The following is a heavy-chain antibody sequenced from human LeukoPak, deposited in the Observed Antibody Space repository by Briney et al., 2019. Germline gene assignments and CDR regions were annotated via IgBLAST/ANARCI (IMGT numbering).Heavy chain of an antibody. CDR3: AKRVPGTGLDY. Sequence: GGSLRLSCAASKFMFKNYWMNWVRQAPGKGLVWVSRISSDGTTRSYADSVKGRFTISRDNSKNTLYLQMNSLRAEDTAIYYCAKRVPGTGLDYWGQGALVTVSS. CDR2: ISSDGTTR. D-gene: IGHD6-19*01. J-gene: IGHJ4*02. V-gene: IGHV3-74*01. CDR1: KFMFKNYW.